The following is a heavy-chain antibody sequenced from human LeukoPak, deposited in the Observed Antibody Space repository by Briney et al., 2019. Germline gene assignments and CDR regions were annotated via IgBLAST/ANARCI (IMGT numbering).Heavy chain of an antibody. CDR1: GFTFSSYG. V-gene: IGHV3-7*01. CDR2: IKQDGSEK. J-gene: IGHJ4*02. Sequence: PGGSLRLSCAASGFTFSSYGMHWVRQAPGKGLEWVANIKQDGSEKYYVDSVKGRFTISRDNAKNSLYLQMNSLRAEDTAVYYCARSDYWGQGTLVTVSS. CDR3: ARSDY.